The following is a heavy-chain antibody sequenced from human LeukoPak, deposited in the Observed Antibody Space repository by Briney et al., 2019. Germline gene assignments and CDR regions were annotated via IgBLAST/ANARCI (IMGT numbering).Heavy chain of an antibody. CDR1: GYTFTGYY. Sequence: ASVKVSRKASGYTFTGYYMHWVRQAPGQGLEWMGWINPNSGGTNYAQKFQGRVTMTRDTSISTAYMELSRLRSDDTAVYYCARVGVRYGSGLDYWGQGTLVTVSS. CDR3: ARVGVRYGSGLDY. V-gene: IGHV1-2*02. J-gene: IGHJ4*02. D-gene: IGHD3-10*01. CDR2: INPNSGGT.